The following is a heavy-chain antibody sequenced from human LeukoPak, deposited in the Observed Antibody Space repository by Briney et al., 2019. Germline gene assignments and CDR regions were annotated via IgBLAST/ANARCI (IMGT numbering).Heavy chain of an antibody. Sequence: GESLKISCKGSGYSFTSYWIGWVRQMPGNGLECMEIIYPGDSDTRYSPSFQGQVTISADKSISTAYLQWSSLKASDTAMYYCARHSASSSWYVYFDYWGQGTLVTVSS. V-gene: IGHV5-51*01. CDR2: IYPGDSDT. D-gene: IGHD6-13*01. CDR1: GYSFTSYW. CDR3: ARHSASSSWYVYFDY. J-gene: IGHJ4*02.